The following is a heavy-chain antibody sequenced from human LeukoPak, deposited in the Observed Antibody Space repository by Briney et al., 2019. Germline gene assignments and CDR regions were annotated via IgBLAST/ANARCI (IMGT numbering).Heavy chain of an antibody. D-gene: IGHD3-22*01. CDR2: ISAYNGDT. J-gene: IGHJ3*02. CDR3: ATGGPAPHRITLIVVASSTDAFDI. V-gene: IGHV1-18*01. CDR1: GYTFTSYG. Sequence: GASVKVSCKASGYTFTSYGISWVRQAPGQGLEWMGWISAYNGDTNYAQKLQGRVTMTTDTSTSTAYMELRSLRSDDTAVYYCATGGPAPHRITLIVVASSTDAFDIWGQGTMVTVSS.